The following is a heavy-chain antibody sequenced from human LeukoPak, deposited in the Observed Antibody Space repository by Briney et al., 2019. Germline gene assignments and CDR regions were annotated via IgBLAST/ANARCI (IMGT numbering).Heavy chain of an antibody. J-gene: IGHJ6*03. CDR3: ARGLWFGELLGGYYYYIDV. CDR2: IFYSGST. D-gene: IGHD3-10*01. V-gene: IGHV4-39*01. CDR1: GVSISTRNYY. Sequence: SETLSLTCTVSGVSISTRNYYWGWIRQPPGKGLEWIGNIFYSGSTYYSPSFKSRVTISLDTSKSQFSLQLNSVTPEDTAVYYCARGLWFGELLGGYYYYIDVWGKGTTVTVSS.